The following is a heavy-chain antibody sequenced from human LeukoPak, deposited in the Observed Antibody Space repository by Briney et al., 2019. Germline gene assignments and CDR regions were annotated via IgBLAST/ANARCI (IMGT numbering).Heavy chain of an antibody. J-gene: IGHJ3*02. V-gene: IGHV4-30-2*01. CDR2: IYHSGST. Sequence: SQTLSLTCAVSGGSISSGGYSWSWIRQPPGKGLEWIGYIYHSGSTYYNPSLKSRVTISVDRSKNQFSLKLSSVTAADTAVYYCARVPKDDAFDIWGQGTMVTVSS. CDR1: GGSISSGGYS. CDR3: ARVPKDDAFDI.